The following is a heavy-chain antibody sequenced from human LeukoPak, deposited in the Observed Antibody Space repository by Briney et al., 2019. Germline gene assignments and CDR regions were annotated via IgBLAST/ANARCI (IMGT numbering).Heavy chain of an antibody. D-gene: IGHD2-2*01. CDR3: ARGGDIVVVPAAIVLDY. Sequence: GGSLRLSCAASGFTFSSYAMHWVRQAPGKGLEWVAVISYDGSNKYYADSVKGRFTISRDNSKNALYLQMNSLRAEDTAVYYCARGGDIVVVPAAIVLDYWGQGTLVTVSS. CDR2: ISYDGSNK. V-gene: IGHV3-30*04. CDR1: GFTFSSYA. J-gene: IGHJ4*02.